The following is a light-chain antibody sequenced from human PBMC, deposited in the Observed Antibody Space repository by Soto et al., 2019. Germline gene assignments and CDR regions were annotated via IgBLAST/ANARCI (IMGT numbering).Light chain of an antibody. CDR2: RVS. Sequence: DVVLTQSPLSLPVNFGQPASISCRSSKSLVYSDGNTHLSWFHQRPGQSPRRLIYRVSSRDSGVPDRFSGSGSGTAFTLEISRVEAEDVGIYCCTQGTHWPRTFGQGTKVEVK. CDR3: TQGTHWPRT. J-gene: IGKJ1*01. V-gene: IGKV2-30*01. CDR1: KSLVYSDGNTH.